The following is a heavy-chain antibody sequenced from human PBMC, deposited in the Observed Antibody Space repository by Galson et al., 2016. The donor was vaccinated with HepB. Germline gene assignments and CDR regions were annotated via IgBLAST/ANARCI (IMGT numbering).Heavy chain of an antibody. CDR2: IRGGGDAT. D-gene: IGHD4-17*01. CDR3: ARGHGDYFPANYFNY. CDR1: GFTLNTYA. V-gene: IGHV3-23*01. J-gene: IGHJ4*02. Sequence: SLRLSCAASGFTLNTYATAWVRLPPGKGLEWVSTIRGGGDATYYADSVKGRFTISRDNSRSTLYLHLSSLRAEDTALYYCARGHGDYFPANYFNYWGQGTLVTVSS.